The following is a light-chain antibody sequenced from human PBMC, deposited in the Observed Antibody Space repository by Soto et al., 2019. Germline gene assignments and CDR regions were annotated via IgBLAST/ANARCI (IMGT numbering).Light chain of an antibody. CDR3: QQYNIWPLT. J-gene: IGKJ4*01. Sequence: EVVMTQSPATLSVSPGERATLSCRASQSVSINLAWYQQKVVQAPRLLIYGASTGATGIPARFSGRGAGTDFTLTISRLQSEDLALYYCQQYNIWPLTFGGGTQLDIK. CDR1: QSVSIN. V-gene: IGKV3-15*01. CDR2: GAS.